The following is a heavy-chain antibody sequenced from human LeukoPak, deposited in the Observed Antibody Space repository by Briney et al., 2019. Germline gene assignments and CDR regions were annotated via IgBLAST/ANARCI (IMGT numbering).Heavy chain of an antibody. V-gene: IGHV3-21*01. J-gene: IGHJ4*02. CDR3: ARDLCASCYFFDY. CDR2: ISSSSYI. CDR1: GFTFSSYS. Sequence: GGSLRLSCAACGFTFSSYSMTWVRQAPGKGLEWVSSISSSSYIYYADSVKGRFTISRDNAKNSLYLQMNSLRAEDTAVYYCARDLCASCYFFDYWGQGTLVTVSS. D-gene: IGHD2-2*01.